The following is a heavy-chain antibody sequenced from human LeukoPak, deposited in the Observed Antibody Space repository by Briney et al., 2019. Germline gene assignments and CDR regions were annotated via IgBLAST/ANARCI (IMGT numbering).Heavy chain of an antibody. V-gene: IGHV4-34*01. CDR1: TGSFSGYY. J-gene: IGHJ4*02. Sequence: ETSETLSLTCAVYTGSFSGYYWSWIRQPPGKGLEWIGEINHSGSTNYSPSLKSRVTISVDTSKNQFSLKLSSVTAADTAVYYCARLLDDFWSGYPFDYWGQGTLVTVSS. CDR3: ARLLDDFWSGYPFDY. D-gene: IGHD3-3*01. CDR2: INHSGST.